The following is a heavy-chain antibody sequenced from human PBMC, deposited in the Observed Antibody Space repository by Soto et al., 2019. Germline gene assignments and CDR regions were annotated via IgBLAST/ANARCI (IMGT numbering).Heavy chain of an antibody. CDR1: GFTFSGSA. Sequence: EVQLVESGGGLVQPGGSRKLPFAASGFTFSGSAMHWVRQASGKGLEGVGRIRSKSNSYATAYAASVKGRFTISRDDSKNTAYLQMNSLKTEDTAVYYCTRGYGDYVRDYWGQGTLVTVSS. CDR2: IRSKSNSYAT. CDR3: TRGYGDYVRDY. D-gene: IGHD4-17*01. J-gene: IGHJ4*02. V-gene: IGHV3-73*01.